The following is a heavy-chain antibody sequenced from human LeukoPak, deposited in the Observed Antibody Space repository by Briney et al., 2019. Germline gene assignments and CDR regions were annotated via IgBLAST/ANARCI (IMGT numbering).Heavy chain of an antibody. CDR1: GFTFGSYA. D-gene: IGHD3-3*01. V-gene: IGHV3-23*01. J-gene: IGHJ4*02. Sequence: GGSLRLSCAASGFTFGSYAMSWVRQAPGKGLEWVSAISGSGGSTYYADSVKGRFTISRDNSKNTLYLQMNSLRAEDTAVYHCAKDDTTIFGVAYFDYWGQGTLVTVSS. CDR2: ISGSGGST. CDR3: AKDDTTIFGVAYFDY.